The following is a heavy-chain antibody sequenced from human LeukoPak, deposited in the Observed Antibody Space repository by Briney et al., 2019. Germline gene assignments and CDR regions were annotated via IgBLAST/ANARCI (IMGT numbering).Heavy chain of an antibody. CDR3: ASHPIAAAGISRYYYYYYYMDV. Sequence: SVKVSCKASGGTFSTYAISWVRQAPGQGLEWMGGITPILGTANYAQKFQGRVTINADQSTSTAYMELSSLRSEDTAVYYCASHPIAAAGISRYYYYYYYMDVWGKGTTVTVSS. D-gene: IGHD6-13*01. J-gene: IGHJ6*03. CDR1: GGTFSTYA. V-gene: IGHV1-69*01. CDR2: ITPILGTA.